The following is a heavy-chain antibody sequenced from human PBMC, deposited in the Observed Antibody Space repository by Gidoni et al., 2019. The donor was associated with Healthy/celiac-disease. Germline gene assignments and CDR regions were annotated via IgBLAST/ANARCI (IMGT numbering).Heavy chain of an antibody. CDR1: GFTFSSYA. D-gene: IGHD4-17*01. Sequence: EVQLLESGGGLVQPGGSLSLSCASSGFTFSSYAMSWVRQAPGKGLEWVSAMSGRGGRKYYAESVKGRFTISRDKSKNTRYLKMNSLRAEDTAVYYCAKEDYGGNFDYWGQGTLVTVSS. CDR3: AKEDYGGNFDY. V-gene: IGHV3-23*01. J-gene: IGHJ4*02. CDR2: MSGRGGRK.